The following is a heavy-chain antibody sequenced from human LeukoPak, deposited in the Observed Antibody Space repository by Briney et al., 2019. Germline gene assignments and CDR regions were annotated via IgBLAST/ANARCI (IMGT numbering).Heavy chain of an antibody. CDR1: GGTLSSYA. Sequence: GASVKVSCKASGGTLSSYAISWVRQAPGQGLEWMGRIIPIFGIANYAQKFQGRVTITADKSTSTAYMELSSLRSEDTAVYYCARVGSSDYFDYWGQGTLVTVSS. J-gene: IGHJ4*02. CDR2: IIPIFGIA. CDR3: ARVGSSDYFDY. V-gene: IGHV1-69*04.